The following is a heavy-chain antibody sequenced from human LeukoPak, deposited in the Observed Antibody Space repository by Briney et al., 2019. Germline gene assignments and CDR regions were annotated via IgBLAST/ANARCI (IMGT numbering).Heavy chain of an antibody. CDR3: ARDKSYYGMGV. V-gene: IGHV4-59*01. CDR2: IYYSGTT. J-gene: IGHJ6*02. CDR1: GGSISSYY. Sequence: PSETLSLTCSIHGGSISSYYWTWLRQPPGQGLEWIGYIYYSGTTNYNPSLKSRITISVDTSENQFSLKLRSVTAADTAVYYCARDKSYYGMGVWGQGTTVTVSS.